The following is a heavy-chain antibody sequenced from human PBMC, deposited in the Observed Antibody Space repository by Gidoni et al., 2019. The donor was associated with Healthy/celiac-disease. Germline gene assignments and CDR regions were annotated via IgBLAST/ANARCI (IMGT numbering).Heavy chain of an antibody. J-gene: IGHJ3*02. CDR3: ARGEITKGAFDI. D-gene: IGHD3-10*01. Sequence: QEQLVQSGAEVKKPGASVKVSCKASAYTFTSYDINWVRQATVQGLGWMGWMNPNSGNTAYAQKFQGRVTMTRNTSISTAYMELSSLRSEDTAVYYCARGEITKGAFDIWGQGTMVTVSS. CDR2: MNPNSGNT. CDR1: AYTFTSYD. V-gene: IGHV1-8*01.